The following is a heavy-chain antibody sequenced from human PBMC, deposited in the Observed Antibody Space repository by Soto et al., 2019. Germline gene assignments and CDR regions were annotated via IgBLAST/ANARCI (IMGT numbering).Heavy chain of an antibody. Sequence: QVQLVESGGGLVKPGGSLRLSCAASGFTFSDYYMHWVRQAPGQGLEWMGWINPNSGGTNYAQKFQGWVTMTRDTSISTAYMELSRLRSDDTAVYYCAREPYYDSSGYSNWFDPWGQGTLVTVSS. CDR1: GFTFSDYY. CDR2: INPNSGGT. V-gene: IGHV1-2*04. CDR3: AREPYYDSSGYSNWFDP. D-gene: IGHD3-22*01. J-gene: IGHJ5*02.